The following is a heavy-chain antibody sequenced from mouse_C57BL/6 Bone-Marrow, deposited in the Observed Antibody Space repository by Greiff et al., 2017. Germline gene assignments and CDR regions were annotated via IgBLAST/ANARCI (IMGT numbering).Heavy chain of an antibody. J-gene: IGHJ4*01. CDR3: TRGRVYDVDAMDY. CDR1: GFTFSSYA. V-gene: IGHV5-9-1*02. Sequence: EVNVVESGEGLVKPGGSLKLSCAASGFTFSSYAMSWVRQTPEKRLEWVAYISSGGDYIYYADTVKGPFTISRDNARNTLYLQMSSLKSEDTAMYYCTRGRVYDVDAMDYWGQGTSVTVSS. CDR2: ISSGGDYI. D-gene: IGHD2-12*01.